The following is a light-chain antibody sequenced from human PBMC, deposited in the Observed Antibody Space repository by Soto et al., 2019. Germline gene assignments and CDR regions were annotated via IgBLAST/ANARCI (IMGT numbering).Light chain of an antibody. CDR3: CSSAGTYTWV. J-gene: IGLJ3*02. V-gene: IGLV2-11*01. CDR1: SSDVDTYNY. CDR2: DVN. Sequence: QSALTQPRSVSGSPGQSVTISCTGTSSDVDTYNYVSWYQQHPGKAPKLIIYDVNKRPSGVPDRFSGSRSGSVASLTISGLQAEDETDYYCCSSAGTYTWVFGGGTQLTVL.